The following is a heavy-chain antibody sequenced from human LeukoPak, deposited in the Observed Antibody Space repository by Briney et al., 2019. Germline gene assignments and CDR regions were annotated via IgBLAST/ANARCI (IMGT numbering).Heavy chain of an antibody. CDR2: IKQDGSEK. V-gene: IGHV3-7*01. D-gene: IGHD3-22*01. J-gene: IGHJ3*02. CDR1: GFTFSSYW. Sequence: GGSLRLSCAASGFTFSSYWMSWVRQAPGKGLEWGANIKQDGSEKYYVDSVKGRFTISRDNAKNSLYLQMNSLRAEDTAGYYCARVVTPYYYDSSGYGGAFDIWGQGTMVTVSS. CDR3: ARVVTPYYYDSSGYGGAFDI.